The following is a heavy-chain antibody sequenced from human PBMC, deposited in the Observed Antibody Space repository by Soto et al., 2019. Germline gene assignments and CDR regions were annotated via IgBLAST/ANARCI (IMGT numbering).Heavy chain of an antibody. CDR2: IYRSGNT. D-gene: IGHD3-22*01. CDR1: GYSISSGYY. V-gene: IGHV4-38-2*01. J-gene: IGHJ5*02. Sequence: QVQLQESGPGLVKPSETLSLTCAVSGYSISSGYYWGWIRQPPGKGLEWIGSIYRSGNTYYNPSLKSRVTISVDTSKNQFSLKLSSVTAADTAVYSWARAYYYEVAGWFDPWGPGTLVTVSS. CDR3: ARAYYYEVAGWFDP.